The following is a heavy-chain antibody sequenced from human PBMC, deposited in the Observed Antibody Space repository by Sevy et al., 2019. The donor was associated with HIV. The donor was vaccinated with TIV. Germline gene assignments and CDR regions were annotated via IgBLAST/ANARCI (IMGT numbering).Heavy chain of an antibody. CDR3: VRAIAADGSF. J-gene: IGHJ1*01. V-gene: IGHV3-7*01. Sequence: GGSLRLSCAASGFRLISYRMSWVRQAPGKGLEWVANMNQDGSVKYYVDSVKGRFTISRDKGRNLLYLQMNSLRAEDTALYYCVRAIAADGSFWGQGTLVTVSS. CDR1: GFRLISYR. CDR2: MNQDGSVK. D-gene: IGHD6-13*01.